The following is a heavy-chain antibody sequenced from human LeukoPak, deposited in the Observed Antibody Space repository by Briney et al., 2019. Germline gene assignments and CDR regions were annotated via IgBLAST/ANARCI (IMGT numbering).Heavy chain of an antibody. CDR2: IWYDGSNK. V-gene: IGHV3-33*01. CDR3: ARTDSSGYYYHAFDI. D-gene: IGHD3-22*01. CDR1: GFTFSSYG. J-gene: IGHJ3*02. Sequence: PGGSLRLSCAASGFTFSSYGMHWVRQAPGKGLEWVAVIWYDGSNKYYADSVKGRFTISRDNSKNTLYLQMNSLRAEDTAVYYCARTDSSGYYYHAFDIWGQGTMVTVSS.